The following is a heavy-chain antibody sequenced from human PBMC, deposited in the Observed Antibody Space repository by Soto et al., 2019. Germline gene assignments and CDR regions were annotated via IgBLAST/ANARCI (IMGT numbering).Heavy chain of an antibody. Sequence: SETLSLTCTVSGGSISSSSYYWGWIRQPPGKGLEWIGSIYYSGNTYYNPSLKSRVTISVDTSKNQFSLRLSSVTAADTAVYYCARTPLWFGDPRWFDPWGQGTLVTVSS. V-gene: IGHV4-39*07. D-gene: IGHD3-10*01. CDR2: IYYSGNT. CDR3: ARTPLWFGDPRWFDP. J-gene: IGHJ5*02. CDR1: GGSISSSSYY.